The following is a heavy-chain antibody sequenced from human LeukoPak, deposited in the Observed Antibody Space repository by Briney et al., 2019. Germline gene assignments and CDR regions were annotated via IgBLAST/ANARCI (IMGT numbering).Heavy chain of an antibody. CDR2: ISYDGSNK. D-gene: IGHD3-3*01. Sequence: PGGSLRLSCAASGFTFSSYGMHWVRQAPGKGLEWVAVISYDGSNKYYADSVKGRFTISRDNSKNTLYLQMNSLRAEDTAVYYCARIESPQIFGVVMDYYYYGMDVWGQGTTVTVSS. CDR3: ARIESPQIFGVVMDYYYYGMDV. CDR1: GFTFSSYG. V-gene: IGHV3-30*03. J-gene: IGHJ6*02.